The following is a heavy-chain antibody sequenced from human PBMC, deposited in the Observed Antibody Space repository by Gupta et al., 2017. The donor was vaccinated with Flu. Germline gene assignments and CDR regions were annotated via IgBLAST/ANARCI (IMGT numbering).Heavy chain of an antibody. CDR3: AXDHGGSTANYYGY. V-gene: IGHV3-30*03. CDR1: GFTFSTFG. Sequence: QVQLVESGGGVVQPGRSLRLSCAASGFTFSTFGMHWVRQAPGKGLEWVAVISSGGNNNYYADAVRGRFTISRDNSKNTLYLQMDSLRGEXTAVYHCAXDHGGSTANYYGYWGQGSLVTVSS. CDR2: ISSGGNNN. D-gene: IGHD4-23*01. J-gene: IGHJ4*02.